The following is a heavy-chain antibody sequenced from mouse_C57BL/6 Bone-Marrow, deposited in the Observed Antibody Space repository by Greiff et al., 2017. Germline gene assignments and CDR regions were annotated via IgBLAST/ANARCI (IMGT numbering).Heavy chain of an antibody. Sequence: QVQLQQSGPGLVAPSQSLSITCTVSGFSLNSYAISWVRQPPGKGLEWLGVIWTGGGTNYNSDLKYILSISKDNSKIQVFLKMNSLQTDDTARYYVSRKAYYSNSFAYWGQGALVTVSA. V-gene: IGHV2-9-1*01. CDR3: SRKAYYSNSFAY. J-gene: IGHJ3*01. CDR1: GFSLNSYA. CDR2: IWTGGGT. D-gene: IGHD2-5*01.